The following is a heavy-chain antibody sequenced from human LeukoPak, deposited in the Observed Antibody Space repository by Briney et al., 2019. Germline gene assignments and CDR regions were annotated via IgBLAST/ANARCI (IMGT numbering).Heavy chain of an antibody. V-gene: IGHV1-69*05. CDR2: IIPIFGTA. J-gene: IGHJ3*02. CDR3: AGERTYRDAFDI. CDR1: GGTVSSYA. Sequence: SVKVSCKASGGTVSSYAISWVRQAPGQGLEWMGGIIPIFGTANYAQKFQCRVTITTDESTSTAYMELSSLRSEDTAVYYCAGERTYRDAFDIWGQGTMVTASS.